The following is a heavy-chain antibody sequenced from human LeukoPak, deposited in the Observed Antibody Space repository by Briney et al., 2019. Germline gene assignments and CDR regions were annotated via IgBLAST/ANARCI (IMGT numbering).Heavy chain of an antibody. Sequence: ASVKVSCKASGYTFTSYDINWVRQATGQGLEWMGWMNPNSGNTGYAQKFQGRVTMTRDTSISTAYMELSRLRSDDTAVYYCARLYGDYGFDYWGQGTLVTVSS. J-gene: IGHJ4*02. CDR1: GYTFTSYD. D-gene: IGHD4-17*01. V-gene: IGHV1-8*01. CDR2: MNPNSGNT. CDR3: ARLYGDYGFDY.